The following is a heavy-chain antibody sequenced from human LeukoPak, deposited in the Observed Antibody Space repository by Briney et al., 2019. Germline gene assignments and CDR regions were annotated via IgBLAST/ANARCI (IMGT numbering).Heavy chain of an antibody. J-gene: IGHJ4*02. CDR3: ARVYKGDLTGIDY. CDR2: IYYSGST. V-gene: IGHV4-59*11. Sequence: PSETLSLTCTVSGGSISSHYWSWIRQPPGKGLEWIGYIYYSGSTNYNPSLKSRVTISVDMSKNKFSLKLSSVTATDTAVYYCARVYKGDLTGIDYWGQGTLVTVSS. CDR1: GGSISSHY. D-gene: IGHD7-27*01.